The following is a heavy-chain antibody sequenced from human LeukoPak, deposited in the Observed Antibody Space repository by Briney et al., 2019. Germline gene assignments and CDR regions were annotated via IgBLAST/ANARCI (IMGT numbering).Heavy chain of an antibody. CDR1: GFTFSDYY. D-gene: IGHD1-7*01. CDR2: ISRSGSSI. V-gene: IGHV3-11*01. Sequence: GGSLRLSCAASGFTFSDYYMSWIRQAPGKGLEWFSYISRSGSSIYYADSVKGRFTISRDNAKNSLYLQMNSLRAEDTAVYYCARGTGTPTWHPPDYWGQGTLVTVSS. J-gene: IGHJ4*02. CDR3: ARGTGTPTWHPPDY.